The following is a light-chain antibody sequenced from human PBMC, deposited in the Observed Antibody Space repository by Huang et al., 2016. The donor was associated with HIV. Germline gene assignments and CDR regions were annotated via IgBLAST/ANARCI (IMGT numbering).Light chain of an antibody. CDR2: DAS. CDR3: QQRTYSFT. CDR1: QSVGSF. J-gene: IGKJ3*01. Sequence: EIVLTQSPATLSLSPGERATLSCRASQSVGSFLAWYQQKPGQAPRLLSYDASYRATGIPARFSGSGSGTDFTLTISSLEPEDFAVYYCQQRTYSFTFGPGTKVD. V-gene: IGKV3-11*01.